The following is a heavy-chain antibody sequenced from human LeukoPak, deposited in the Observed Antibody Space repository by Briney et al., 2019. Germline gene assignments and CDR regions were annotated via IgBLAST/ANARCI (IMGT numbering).Heavy chain of an antibody. V-gene: IGHV1-3*01. CDR2: ISAGNGNA. D-gene: IGHD1-26*01. CDR1: GYTFTSYA. Sequence: ASVKVSCKASGYTFTSYAIHWVRQAPGQRLEWMGWISAGNGNAKYSQNFQGRVTFISNTSATTAFMELSSLRSEDAAVYYCARDSGSGNNDYWGQGTLVTVSS. CDR3: ARDSGSGNNDY. J-gene: IGHJ4*02.